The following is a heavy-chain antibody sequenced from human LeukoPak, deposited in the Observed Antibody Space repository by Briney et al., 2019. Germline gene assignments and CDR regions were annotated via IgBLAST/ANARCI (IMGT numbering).Heavy chain of an antibody. J-gene: IGHJ5*02. CDR2: VSAYNGNT. D-gene: IGHD6-13*01. Sequence: ASVKLSCKASGYTFTSYGISWVRQAPGQGLEWMGWVSAYNGNTNYAQKFQGRVTMTTDTSTSTAYMELRSLRSDDTAVYYCARDRRSVAAAGIIFDPWGQGTLVTVSS. V-gene: IGHV1-18*01. CDR3: ARDRRSVAAAGIIFDP. CDR1: GYTFTSYG.